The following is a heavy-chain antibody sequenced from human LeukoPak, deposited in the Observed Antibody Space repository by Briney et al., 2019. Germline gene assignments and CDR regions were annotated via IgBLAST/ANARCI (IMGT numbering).Heavy chain of an antibody. CDR2: IKRDGSET. Sequence: GGSLRLSCAASGVTFSSYWMSWVRQTPGKGLEWVANIKRDGSETYYVDAVEGRFTTSRDNAKNSLYQQMNSLRAEDTAVYYCARDSGDRTVDYWGQGTLVTVSS. J-gene: IGHJ4*02. CDR3: ARDSGDRTVDY. V-gene: IGHV3-7*01. D-gene: IGHD3-10*01. CDR1: GVTFSSYW.